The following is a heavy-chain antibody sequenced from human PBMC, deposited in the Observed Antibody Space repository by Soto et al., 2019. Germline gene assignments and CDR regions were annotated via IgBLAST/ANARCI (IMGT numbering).Heavy chain of an antibody. V-gene: IGHV4-30-4*01. CDR1: GGSISSGDYY. CDR2: IYYSGST. D-gene: IGHD4-17*01. J-gene: IGHJ4*02. CDR3: ARVDYGDYLNSFDY. Sequence: SLTCTVSGGSISSGDYYWSWIRQPPGKGLEWIGYIYYSGSTYYNPSLKSRVTISVDTSKNQFSLKLSSVTAADTAVYYCARVDYGDYLNSFDYWGQGTLVTRLL.